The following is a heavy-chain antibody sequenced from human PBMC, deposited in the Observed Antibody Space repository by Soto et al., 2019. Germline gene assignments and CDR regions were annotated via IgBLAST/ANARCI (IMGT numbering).Heavy chain of an antibody. D-gene: IGHD3-22*01. CDR1: GGSISGGGHY. J-gene: IGHJ4*02. CDR2: IYHSGSA. V-gene: IGHV4-31*03. CDR3: ARRYYYDRSGYYYFDY. Sequence: PSETLSLTCTVSGGSISGGGHYWNWIRQHPGKGLEGIGYIYHSGSAYYNPSLKSRVTISVDTSKNQFSLKLSSVTAADTAVYYCARRYYYDRSGYYYFDYWGQGTLVTVSS.